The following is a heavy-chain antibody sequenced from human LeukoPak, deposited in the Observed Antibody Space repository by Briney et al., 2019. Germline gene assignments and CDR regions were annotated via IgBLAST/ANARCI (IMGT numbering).Heavy chain of an antibody. Sequence: PSETLYLTCAVYGGSFSGYYWSWIRQPPGKGLEWIGEINHSGSTNYNPSLKSRVTISVDTSKNQFSLKLSSVTAADTAVYYCARTFGILGYYYYGMDVWGQGTTVTVSS. D-gene: IGHD3-16*01. CDR2: INHSGST. V-gene: IGHV4-34*01. CDR1: GGSFSGYY. CDR3: ARTFGILGYYYYGMDV. J-gene: IGHJ6*02.